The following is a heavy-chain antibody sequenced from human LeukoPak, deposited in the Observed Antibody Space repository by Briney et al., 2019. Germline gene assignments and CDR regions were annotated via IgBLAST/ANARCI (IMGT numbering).Heavy chain of an antibody. J-gene: IGHJ3*02. Sequence: SETLSLTCTVSGGSISSYYWSWIRQPAGKGLEWIGRIYTSGSTNYNPSLKSRVTMSVDTPKNQFSLKLSSVTAADTAVYYCARDLSSSWHDDAFDIWGQGTMVTVSS. CDR2: IYTSGST. D-gene: IGHD6-13*01. CDR3: ARDLSSSWHDDAFDI. CDR1: GGSISSYY. V-gene: IGHV4-4*07.